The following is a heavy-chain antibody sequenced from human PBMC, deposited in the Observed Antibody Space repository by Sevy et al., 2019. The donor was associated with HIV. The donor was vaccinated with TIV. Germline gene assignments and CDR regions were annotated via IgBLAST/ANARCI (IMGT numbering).Heavy chain of an antibody. D-gene: IGHD4-17*01. J-gene: IGHJ4*02. V-gene: IGHV3-33*01. Sequence: GALRLSCAASGFSFSSYGMHWVRQAPGKGLEWVALIWFDGSNSYYADSVKGRFTISRDTSKNTVYLQMNSLRAEDTAVYYCARDHEFYDYGDYGPTFFPDYWGQGNLVTVSS. CDR3: ARDHEFYDYGDYGPTFFPDY. CDR1: GFSFSSYG. CDR2: IWFDGSNS.